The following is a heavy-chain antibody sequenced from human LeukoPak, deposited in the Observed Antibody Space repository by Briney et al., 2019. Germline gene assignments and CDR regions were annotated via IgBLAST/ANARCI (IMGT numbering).Heavy chain of an antibody. J-gene: IGHJ4*02. CDR2: LYYRGST. D-gene: IGHD7-27*01. Sequence: SETLSLTCTVSGGSISRSNFYWGWIRQTPGKGLEWIGTLYYRGSTYYNPSLKSRVTISVDTSKNQFSLRLTSVTAADTAVYYCARRPTGDPKFDYWGQGTLVTVSS. V-gene: IGHV4-39*01. CDR1: GGSISRSNFY. CDR3: ARRPTGDPKFDY.